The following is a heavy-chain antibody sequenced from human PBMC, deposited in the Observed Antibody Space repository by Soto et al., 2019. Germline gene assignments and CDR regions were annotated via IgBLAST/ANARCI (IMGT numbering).Heavy chain of an antibody. CDR2: VYPSGGGT. J-gene: IGHJ6*02. V-gene: IGHV1-46*01. Sequence: QVQLVQSGAEVRKPGAPVRVSCKSAGYTFSITYLHWLRQAPGQGLEWLGLVYPSGGGTNYKESFKGSLNITRDTSTSTVYMDLSRLTSADTAIYCCARGYCSGGNCYNGLDVCGQGTTVTVSS. D-gene: IGHD2-15*01. CDR1: GYTFSITY. CDR3: ARGYCSGGNCYNGLDV.